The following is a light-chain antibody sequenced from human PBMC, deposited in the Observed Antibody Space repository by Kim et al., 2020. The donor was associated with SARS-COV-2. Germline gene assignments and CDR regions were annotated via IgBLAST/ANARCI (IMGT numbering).Light chain of an antibody. V-gene: IGKV1-9*01. J-gene: IGKJ4*01. CDR2: AAS. CDR3: QQLNSYPLT. CDR1: QGISIS. Sequence: IQLTQSPSSLSASVGDRVTITCRASQGISISLAWYQQKPGKAPHLLIYAASALHRGVPSRFSGSGSGTDFTLTISSLQPEDFATYYCQQLNSYPLTFGGGTKVDIK.